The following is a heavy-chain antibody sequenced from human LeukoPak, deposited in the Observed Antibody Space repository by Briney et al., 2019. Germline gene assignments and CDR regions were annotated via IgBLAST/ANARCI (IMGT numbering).Heavy chain of an antibody. CDR1: GLTFSSYW. J-gene: IGHJ4*02. CDR3: ARVIAAAGKALDY. D-gene: IGHD6-13*01. V-gene: IGHV3-48*02. Sequence: GGSLRLSCAASGLTFSSYWMSWVRQAPGKGLEWVSYISSSSSTIYYADSVKGRFTISRDNAKNSLYLQMNSLRDEDTAVYYCARVIAAAGKALDYWGQGTLVTVSS. CDR2: ISSSSSTI.